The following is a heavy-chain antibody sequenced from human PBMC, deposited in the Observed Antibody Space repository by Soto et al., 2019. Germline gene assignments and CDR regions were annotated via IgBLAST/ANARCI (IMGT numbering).Heavy chain of an antibody. D-gene: IGHD3-22*01. Sequence: EVQLVESGGGLVKPGGSLRLSCAASGFTFSSYSMNWVRQAPGKGLEWVSSISSSSNYIYYADSVKGRFTISRDNAKNSLYLQMNSLRAEDTAVYYCARTYYYVSSPLWGLSAKRFYWYFDLWGRGTLVTVSS. V-gene: IGHV3-21*01. CDR2: ISSSSNYI. J-gene: IGHJ2*01. CDR1: GFTFSSYS. CDR3: ARTYYYVSSPLWGLSAKRFYWYFDL.